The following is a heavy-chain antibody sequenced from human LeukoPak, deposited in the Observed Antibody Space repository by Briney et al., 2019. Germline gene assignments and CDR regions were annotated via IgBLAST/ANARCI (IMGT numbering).Heavy chain of an antibody. CDR2: ISYDGSNK. D-gene: IGHD2-15*01. J-gene: IGHJ6*02. CDR1: GFTFSSYG. V-gene: IGHV3-30*18. CDR3: AKMSAGYCSGGSCSGAYYYGMDV. Sequence: PGGSLRLFCAASGFTFSSYGMHWVRQAPGKGLEWVAVISYDGSNKYYADSVKGRFTISRDNSKNTLYLQMNSLRAEDTAVYYCAKMSAGYCSGGSCSGAYYYGMDVWGQGTTVTVSS.